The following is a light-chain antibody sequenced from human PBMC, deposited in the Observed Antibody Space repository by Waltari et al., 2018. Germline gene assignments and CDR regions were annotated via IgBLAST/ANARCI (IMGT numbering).Light chain of an antibody. J-gene: IGLJ3*02. CDR1: SPNIGANH. V-gene: IGLV1-47*01. Sequence: QSVVTQPPSASGTPGQRVTISCSGSSPNIGANHVYLYQQVPGTAPKLLVHTNNERPSGVPARFTGSKSGTSASLAIYGLRSEDEADYYCASWDDKLNAWVIGGGTRLTVL. CDR3: ASWDDKLNAWV. CDR2: TNN.